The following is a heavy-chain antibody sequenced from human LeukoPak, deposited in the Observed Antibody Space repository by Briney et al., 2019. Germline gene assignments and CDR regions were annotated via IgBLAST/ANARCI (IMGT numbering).Heavy chain of an antibody. J-gene: IGHJ4*02. CDR1: GGSITSSSYY. CDR3: ARGRRDGYNLEYFDK. Sequence: SETLSLTCTVSGGSITSSSYYWGWIRQPPGKGLQWIGSFYYSGSTYYNPSLKSRVTIYVDTSKNQFSLKLSSVAAADTAVYYCARGRRDGYNLEYFDKWGQGTLVTVSS. CDR2: FYYSGST. D-gene: IGHD5-24*01. V-gene: IGHV4-39*01.